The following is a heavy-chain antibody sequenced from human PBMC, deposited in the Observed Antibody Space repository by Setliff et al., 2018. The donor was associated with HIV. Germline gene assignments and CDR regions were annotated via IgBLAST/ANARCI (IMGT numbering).Heavy chain of an antibody. J-gene: IGHJ6*03. D-gene: IGHD3-16*01. V-gene: IGHV1-69*02. CDR1: GGTFSSYT. CDR3: ARCGAGEWHLYMDV. CDR2: SIPILGIG. Sequence: RASVKVSCKASGGTFSSYTINWARQAPGQGLEWLGRSIPILGIGNDEQAQKFKGRVTFTADKSTSTVYMELSSLRSEDTAVYYCARCGAGEWHLYMDVWGKGTAVTVSS.